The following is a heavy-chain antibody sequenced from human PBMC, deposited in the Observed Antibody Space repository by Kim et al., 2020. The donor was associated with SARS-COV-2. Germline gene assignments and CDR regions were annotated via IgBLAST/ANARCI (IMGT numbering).Heavy chain of an antibody. CDR3: ARDGSSSMIVVVLVAFDI. CDR2: ISSSSSYI. CDR1: GFTFSSYS. V-gene: IGHV3-21*01. J-gene: IGHJ3*02. Sequence: GGSLRLSCAASGFTFSSYSMNWVRQAPGKGLEWVSSISSSSSYIYYADSVKGRFTISRDNAKNSLYLQMNSLRAEDTAVYYCARDGSSSMIVVVLVAFDIWGPGTMVTVSS. D-gene: IGHD3-22*01.